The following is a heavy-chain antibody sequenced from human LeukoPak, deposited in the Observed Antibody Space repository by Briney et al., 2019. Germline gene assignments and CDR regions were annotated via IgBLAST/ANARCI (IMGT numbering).Heavy chain of an antibody. CDR2: FDPEDGET. J-gene: IGHJ5*02. V-gene: IGHV1-24*01. D-gene: IGHD4-11*01. CDR1: GYTLTELS. CDR3: ASIQSNKTGGWFDP. Sequence: VASVKVSCKVSGYTLTELSMHWVRQAPGKGLEWMGGFDPEDGETIYAQKFQGRVTMTADTSTDTAYMELSSLRSEDTAVYYCASIQSNKTGGWFDPWGQGTLVTVSS.